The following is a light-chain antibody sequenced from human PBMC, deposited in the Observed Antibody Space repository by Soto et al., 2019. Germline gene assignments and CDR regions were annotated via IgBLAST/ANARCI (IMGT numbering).Light chain of an antibody. Sequence: IVMTQSPATLSVSRGERATLSCRASQSVSSNFLAWYQQKPGQAPRLLIYGASNRATGIPDRFSGSGSGTDFTLTISRLEPEDFAVYYCQQYGSSGTFGQGTKVDIK. CDR2: GAS. CDR3: QQYGSSGT. V-gene: IGKV3-20*01. J-gene: IGKJ1*01. CDR1: QSVSSNF.